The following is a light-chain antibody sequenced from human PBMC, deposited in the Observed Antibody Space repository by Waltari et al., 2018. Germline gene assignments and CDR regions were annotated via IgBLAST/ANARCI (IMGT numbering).Light chain of an antibody. CDR3: AVWDDSLNGHI. CDR2: KSF. J-gene: IGLJ1*01. CDR1: SSHIGSNP. V-gene: IGLV1-44*01. Sequence: QSILTQPPSASGPPGQRVTFSCSGNSSHIGSNPVHWYQHLPGTAPNLLIYKSFQRHSGVPDRFSGAKSGTSASLAISGLQSEDEADYYCAVWDDSLNGHIFGTGTKVTVL.